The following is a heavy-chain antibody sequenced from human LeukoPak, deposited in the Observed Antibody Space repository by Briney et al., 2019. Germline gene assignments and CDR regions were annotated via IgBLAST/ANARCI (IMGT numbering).Heavy chain of an antibody. J-gene: IGHJ3*02. CDR3: ARDSAPLLAVGGAFDI. Sequence: MASETLSLTCTVSGGSVRRGNYYWTWIRQPAGSGLEWIGRIYTSGTTDYNPSLRTRVTISVDASRNQFSLNLSSVTAADTAVYYCARDSAPLLAVGGAFDIWGQGTMVTVSS. CDR2: IYTSGTT. CDR1: GGSVRRGNYY. V-gene: IGHV4-61*02. D-gene: IGHD1-26*01.